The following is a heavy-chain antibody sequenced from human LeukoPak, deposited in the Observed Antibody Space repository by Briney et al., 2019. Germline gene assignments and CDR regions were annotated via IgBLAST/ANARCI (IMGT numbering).Heavy chain of an antibody. CDR2: INPNSGGT. Sequence: GASVKVSCKASGYSFSAYYMHWVRQAPGQGLEWMGWINPNSGGTNYAQKFQGRVTMTRDTSISTAYMELSRLRSDDTAVYYCARERLGELSFNYFDYWGQGTLVTVSS. J-gene: IGHJ4*02. CDR3: ARERLGELSFNYFDY. D-gene: IGHD3-16*02. V-gene: IGHV1-2*02. CDR1: GYSFSAYY.